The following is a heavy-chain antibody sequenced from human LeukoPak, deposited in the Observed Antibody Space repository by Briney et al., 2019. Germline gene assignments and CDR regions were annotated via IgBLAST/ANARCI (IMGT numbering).Heavy chain of an antibody. Sequence: GGSLRLSCAASGFTFSSYWMHWVRQVPGEGLVWVSRINSDGSSTNYAGSVKGRFTISRDNSKNTLYLQMNSLRAEDTAVYYCAKAGNSDDAFDIWGQGTMVTVSS. J-gene: IGHJ3*02. CDR3: AKAGNSDDAFDI. CDR1: GFTFSSYW. D-gene: IGHD1-26*01. CDR2: INSDGSST. V-gene: IGHV3-74*01.